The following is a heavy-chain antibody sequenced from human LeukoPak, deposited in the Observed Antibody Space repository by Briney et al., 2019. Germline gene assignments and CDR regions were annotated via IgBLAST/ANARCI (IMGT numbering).Heavy chain of an antibody. Sequence: VASVKVSCKASGGTFSSYAISWVRQAPGQGLEWMGGIIPIFGTANYAQKFQGRVTITTDESTSTAYMELSSLRSEDTAVYYCAREQTAAKAFDIWGQGTMVTVSS. D-gene: IGHD6-13*01. CDR2: IIPIFGTA. J-gene: IGHJ3*02. V-gene: IGHV1-69*05. CDR1: GGTFSSYA. CDR3: AREQTAAKAFDI.